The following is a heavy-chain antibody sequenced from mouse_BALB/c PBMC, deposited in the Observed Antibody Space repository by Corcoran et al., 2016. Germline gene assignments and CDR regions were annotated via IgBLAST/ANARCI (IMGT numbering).Heavy chain of an antibody. V-gene: IGHV1-18*01. D-gene: IGHD1-1*01. CDR3: VPTVDYAMDY. CDR1: GYSFTGYT. J-gene: IGHJ4*01. CDR2: INPYNGGT. Sequence: EVQLQQSGPELVKPGASMKISCKASGYSFTGYTMTWVKQSHGKTLEWIGLINPYNGGTSYNQKFKGKATLTVDKSSSTAYMELLSLTSEDSAVYYCVPTVDYAMDYWGQGTSVTVSS.